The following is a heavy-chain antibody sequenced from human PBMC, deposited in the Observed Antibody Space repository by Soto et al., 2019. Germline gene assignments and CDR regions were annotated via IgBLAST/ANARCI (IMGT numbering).Heavy chain of an antibody. J-gene: IGHJ4*02. V-gene: IGHV1-69*01. D-gene: IGHD3-10*01. CDR2: IIPIFGTS. Sequence: QVQLVQSGAEVKKPGSSVKVSCKASGGTFSSYAISWVRQAPGQGLEWMGGIIPIFGTSNYAQKFQGSVTTTADETTSTAYMELSSLKSEDTDVYYVVRDAVYYGSEENWGFDFWGQWTLVTVSS. CDR1: GGTFSSYA. CDR3: VRDAVYYGSEENWGFDF.